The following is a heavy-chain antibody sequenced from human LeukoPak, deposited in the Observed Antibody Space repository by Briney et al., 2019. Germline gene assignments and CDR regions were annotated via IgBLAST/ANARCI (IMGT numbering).Heavy chain of an antibody. CDR2: IKQDGSEK. V-gene: IGHV3-7*05. D-gene: IGHD6-19*01. CDR1: GFTFSSYW. CDR3: ARDAPGIAVADPYFNY. J-gene: IGHJ4*02. Sequence: GGSLRLSCAASGFTFSSYWMSWVRQAPGKGLEWVANIKQDGSEKYYVDSVKGRFTISRDNAKNSLYLQMNSLRAEDTAVYYCARDAPGIAVADPYFNYWGQGTLVTVSS.